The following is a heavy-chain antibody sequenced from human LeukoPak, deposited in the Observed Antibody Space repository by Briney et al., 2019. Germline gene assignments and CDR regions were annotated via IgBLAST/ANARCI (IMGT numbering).Heavy chain of an antibody. CDR2: IHYSGST. V-gene: IGHV4-61*01. D-gene: IGHD1-1*01. CDR1: GGSVSGGNYY. CDR3: ARTGSTGGY. Sequence: SETLSLTCTVSGGSVSGGNYYCSWIRQSPGKGLEWIGYIHYSGSTVYNPSLKSRVTMSIDTSKNQFSLNLSSVTAADTAVYYCARTGSTGGYWGQGPLVTVSS. J-gene: IGHJ4*02.